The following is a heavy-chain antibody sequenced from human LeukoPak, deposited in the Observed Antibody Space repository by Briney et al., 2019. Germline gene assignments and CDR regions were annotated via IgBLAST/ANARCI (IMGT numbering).Heavy chain of an antibody. V-gene: IGHV4-61*05. Sequence: SETLSLTCTVSGGSISSSSYYWGWIRQPPGKVLEWIGYIYDSGSTNYNPSLKSRVTISVDTSKNQFSLKLSSVTAADTAVYYCASLTTAEAFDIWGQGTMVTVSS. J-gene: IGHJ3*02. CDR3: ASLTTAEAFDI. D-gene: IGHD3-22*01. CDR2: IYDSGST. CDR1: GGSISSSSYY.